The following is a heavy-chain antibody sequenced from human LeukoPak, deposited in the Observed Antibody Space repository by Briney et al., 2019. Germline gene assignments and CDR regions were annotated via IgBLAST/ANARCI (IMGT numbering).Heavy chain of an antibody. V-gene: IGHV3-30-3*01. CDR1: GFTFSSYA. CDR3: ARDGYCSSTGCSAYFFDS. CDR2: ISYDGSNK. Sequence: GGSLRLSCAASGFTFSSYAMHWVRQAPGKGLHWVAVISYDGSNKYYADSVKGQFTISRDNSKNTLYLQLNSLRPEDTALYYCARDGYCSSTGCSAYFFDSWGQGTLVTVSS. D-gene: IGHD2-2*03. J-gene: IGHJ4*02.